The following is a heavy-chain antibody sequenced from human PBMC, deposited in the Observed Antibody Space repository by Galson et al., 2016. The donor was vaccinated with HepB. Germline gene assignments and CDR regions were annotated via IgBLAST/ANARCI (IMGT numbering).Heavy chain of an antibody. V-gene: IGHV3-33*01. CDR1: RFTFSSYG. J-gene: IGHJ6*02. CDR2: IWDDGSQK. CDR3: ARDNYDLDV. Sequence: SLRLSCAASRFTFSSYGFHWVRQAPGKGLEWVAVIWDDGSQKYYADSVKGRFTISRDNSKNTLYLQTNSLRAEDTAVYYCARDNYDLDVWGQGTTVTVSS.